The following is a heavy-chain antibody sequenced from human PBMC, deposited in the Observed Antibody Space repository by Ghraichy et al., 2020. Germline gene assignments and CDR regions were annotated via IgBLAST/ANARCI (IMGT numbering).Heavy chain of an antibody. CDR1: GFPFSSYS. D-gene: IGHD2-2*02. J-gene: IGHJ6*02. CDR3: ARGGSDIDVVPAAIISMDV. Sequence: GKSLNISCVGSGFPFSSYSLNWVRQAPGKGLEWVSSIGGSSTHIYYADSVKGRFIISRDNAKNSLYLQMDSLRAEDTAVYYCARGGSDIDVVPAAIISMDVWGQGTTVTVSS. CDR2: IGGSSTHI. V-gene: IGHV3-21*06.